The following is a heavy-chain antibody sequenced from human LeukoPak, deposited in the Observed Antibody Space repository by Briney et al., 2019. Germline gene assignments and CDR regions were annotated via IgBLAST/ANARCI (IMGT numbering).Heavy chain of an antibody. D-gene: IGHD3-10*01. Sequence: PGGSLRLSCAASGFTFSSYAMGWVRQAPAQGLEWVSAISTSGGSTYYADSVKGRFTISRDNFKNTLYLQMNSLRAEDTAVYYCAKKLAGSYYNPYDYWGQGTLVTVSS. J-gene: IGHJ4*02. CDR1: GFTFSSYA. V-gene: IGHV3-23*01. CDR3: AKKLAGSYYNPYDY. CDR2: ISTSGGST.